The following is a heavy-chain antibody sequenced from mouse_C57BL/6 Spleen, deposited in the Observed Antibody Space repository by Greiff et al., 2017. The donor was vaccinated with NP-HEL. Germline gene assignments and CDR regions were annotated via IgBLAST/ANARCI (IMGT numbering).Heavy chain of an antibody. V-gene: IGHV2-9-1*01. CDR1: GFSLTSYA. CDR2: IWTGGGT. Sequence: VKLMESGPGLVAPSQSLSITCTVSGFSLTSYAISWVRQPPGKGLEWLGVIWTGGGTNYNSALKSRLSISKDNSKSQVFLKMNILQTDDTARYYCARPIYYGYAWYFDVWGTGTTVTVSS. J-gene: IGHJ1*03. CDR3: ARPIYYGYAWYFDV. D-gene: IGHD2-2*01.